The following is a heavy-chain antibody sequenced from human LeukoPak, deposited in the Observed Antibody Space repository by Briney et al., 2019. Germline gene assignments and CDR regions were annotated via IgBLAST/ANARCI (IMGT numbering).Heavy chain of an antibody. CDR1: GFTFSGYW. CDR2: IKQDGSEK. CDR3: ARDDYYGSGTLDY. D-gene: IGHD3-10*01. J-gene: IGHJ4*02. Sequence: GGSLRLSCAASGFTFSGYWMGWVRQAPGKGLEWVANIKQDGSEKYYVDSVKGRFTVSRDNAKNSLYLQMNSLRAEDMAVYYCARDDYYGSGTLDYWGQGTLVTVSS. V-gene: IGHV3-7*01.